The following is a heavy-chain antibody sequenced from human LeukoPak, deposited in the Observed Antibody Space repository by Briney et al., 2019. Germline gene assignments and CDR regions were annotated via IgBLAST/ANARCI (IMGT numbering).Heavy chain of an antibody. CDR3: ARGSESSSGWKEGLDY. D-gene: IGHD6-19*01. Sequence: SETLSLTCTVSDDSISDYYRGWIRQPPGKGLEWIGYIHNSGTSTYNLSLKSRVTISADTSKNQFSLKLNSMTTADTAVYYCARGSESSSGWKEGLDYWGQGTLVTVSS. CDR2: IHNSGTS. J-gene: IGHJ4*02. CDR1: DDSISDYY. V-gene: IGHV4-59*01.